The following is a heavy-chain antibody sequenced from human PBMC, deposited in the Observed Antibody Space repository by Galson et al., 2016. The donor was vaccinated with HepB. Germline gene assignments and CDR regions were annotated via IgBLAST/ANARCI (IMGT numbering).Heavy chain of an antibody. CDR3: AGGGGWYTDH. CDR2: IKQDGSEQ. D-gene: IGHD6-19*01. V-gene: IGHV3-7*03. CDR1: GLTFSANW. J-gene: IGHJ4*02. Sequence: SLRLSCAASGLTFSANWMTWVRRAPGKGLEWVANIKQDGSEQYYVDSVRGRFIISRDNVKNSVFLQMNSLRVEDTAVYYCAGGGGWYTDHWGQGTLVTVSS.